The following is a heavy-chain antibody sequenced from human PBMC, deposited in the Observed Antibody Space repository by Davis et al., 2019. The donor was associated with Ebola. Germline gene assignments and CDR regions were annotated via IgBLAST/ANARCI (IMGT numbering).Heavy chain of an antibody. D-gene: IGHD3-16*01. V-gene: IGHV3-48*04. J-gene: IGHJ6*02. Sequence: GESLKISCAASGFTFSSYRMAWVRQAPGKGLEWISWISASGNTIYYADAVRGRFTISRDNAKNSLWLQMNSLRAEDTAVYYCARDHMITSWGMDVWGQGTTVTVSS. CDR3: ARDHMITSWGMDV. CDR2: ISASGNTI. CDR1: GFTFSSYR.